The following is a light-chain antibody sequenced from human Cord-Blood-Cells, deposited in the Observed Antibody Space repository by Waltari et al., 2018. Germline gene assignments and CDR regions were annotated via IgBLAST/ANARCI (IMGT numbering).Light chain of an antibody. CDR3: QQRSNWPRT. CDR1: QSVSSY. V-gene: IGKV3-11*01. CDR2: DAS. Sequence: EIVLTQSPATLSLSPGERATLSCRASQSVSSYLAWYQQNPGKAPRLLIYDASNRATGIPARFSGSGSGTDFTLTISSLEPEDFAVYYCQQRSNWPRTFGQGTKLEIK. J-gene: IGKJ2*01.